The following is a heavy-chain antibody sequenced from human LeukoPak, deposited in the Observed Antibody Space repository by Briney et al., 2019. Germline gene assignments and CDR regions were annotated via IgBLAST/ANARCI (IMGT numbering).Heavy chain of an antibody. CDR2: IYPGDSDI. V-gene: IGHV5-51*01. J-gene: IGHJ5*02. D-gene: IGHD2-21*02. CDR3: ARAEVVVTAVNWFDP. CDR1: GYSFPTYW. Sequence: GESLKISCRSSGYSFPTYWIAWVRQMPGKGLEWMGSIYPGDSDIRYSPSFQGQVTFSADKSISTAYLQWSSLRASDTAMYFCARAEVVVTAVNWFDPWGQGTLVTVSS.